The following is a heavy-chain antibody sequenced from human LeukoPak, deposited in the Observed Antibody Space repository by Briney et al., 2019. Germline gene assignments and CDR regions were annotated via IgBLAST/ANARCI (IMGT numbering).Heavy chain of an antibody. Sequence: SETLSLTCTVSGGSISSYYWGWIRQPPGKGLEWIGSIYYSGSTYYNPSLKSRVTISVDTSKNQFSLKLSSVTAADTAVYYCARLSGIGWFDPWGQGTLVTVSS. CDR2: IYYSGST. CDR3: ARLSGIGWFDP. V-gene: IGHV4-39*01. CDR1: GGSISSYY. D-gene: IGHD1-26*01. J-gene: IGHJ5*02.